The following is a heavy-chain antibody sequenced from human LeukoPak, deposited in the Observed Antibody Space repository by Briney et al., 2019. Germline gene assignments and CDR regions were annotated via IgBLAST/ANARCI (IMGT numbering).Heavy chain of an antibody. CDR1: GYTFTTYY. V-gene: IGHV1-46*01. Sequence: ASVKVSCKASGYTFTTYYMHWVRQAPGQGLEWMGIINPSGGSTTYAQNFQGRVTMTRDTSTSAVYMEVSSLRSEDTAVYYCASEPSSDTANDYWGQGTLVTVSS. CDR3: ASEPSSDTANDY. D-gene: IGHD5-18*01. CDR2: INPSGGST. J-gene: IGHJ4*02.